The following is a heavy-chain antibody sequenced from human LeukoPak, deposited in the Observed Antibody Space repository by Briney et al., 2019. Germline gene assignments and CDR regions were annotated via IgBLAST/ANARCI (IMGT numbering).Heavy chain of an antibody. Sequence: GGSLRLSCAASAFTFSTYGMHWVRQAPGKGLEWVAFIRYDGSNKYYADSVKGRFTISRDNSKNTLYLQMNSLRAEDTAVYYCAKGYCSSTRCYGTGFDYWGQGTLVTVST. J-gene: IGHJ4*02. CDR2: IRYDGSNK. CDR1: AFTFSTYG. D-gene: IGHD2-2*01. V-gene: IGHV3-30*02. CDR3: AKGYCSSTRCYGTGFDY.